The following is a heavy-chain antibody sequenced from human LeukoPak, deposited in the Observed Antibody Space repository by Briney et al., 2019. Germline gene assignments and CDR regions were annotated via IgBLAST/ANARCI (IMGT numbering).Heavy chain of an antibody. Sequence: GGSLRLSCAASGFTLSNNAMAWVRQAPGKGLEWVSSISGSGAMTYYADSVKGRFTISRDNSKNTVYLQMNSLSAEDAAVYYCVKDDGWVQYANWGQGTLVTVSS. D-gene: IGHD5-24*01. J-gene: IGHJ4*02. CDR3: VKDDGWVQYAN. CDR2: ISGSGAMT. V-gene: IGHV3-23*01. CDR1: GFTLSNNA.